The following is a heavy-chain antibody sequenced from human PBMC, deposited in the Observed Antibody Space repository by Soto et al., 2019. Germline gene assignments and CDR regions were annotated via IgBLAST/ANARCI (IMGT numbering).Heavy chain of an antibody. D-gene: IGHD6-19*01. CDR1: GFTFNSYS. V-gene: IGHV3-21*01. CDR2: ISSFSNYM. Sequence: GGSLRLSCAVSGFTFNSYSMNWVRQAPGKGLEWVSSISSFSNYMYYTDSVKGRFTISRDNARNSLYLQMNSLRAEDTAVYYCAKDLSIAVAESNWGQGTPVTVSS. CDR3: AKDLSIAVAESN. J-gene: IGHJ4*02.